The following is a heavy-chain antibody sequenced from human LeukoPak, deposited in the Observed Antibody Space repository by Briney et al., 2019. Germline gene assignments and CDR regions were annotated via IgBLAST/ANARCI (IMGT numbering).Heavy chain of an antibody. CDR3: TTASGFY. Sequence: GGSLRLSCAASGITLSDFWFSWVRQAPGKGLEWVARIKAKIHGETIDYAAPVRGRFIISRDDSKNTLYLQMNSLKTEDTAVYYCTTASGFYWGQGTLVTVSS. CDR1: GITLSDFW. CDR2: IKAKIHGETI. V-gene: IGHV3-15*01. J-gene: IGHJ4*02. D-gene: IGHD1-26*01.